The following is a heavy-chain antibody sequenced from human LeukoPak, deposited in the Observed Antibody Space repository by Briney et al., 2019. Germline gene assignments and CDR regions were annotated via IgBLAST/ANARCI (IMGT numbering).Heavy chain of an antibody. CDR2: IYYSGST. J-gene: IGHJ6*02. V-gene: IGHV4-59*01. Sequence: SETLSLTCTVSGGSISSYYWSWIRQPPGKGLEWIGYIYYSGSTNYNPSLKSRVTISVDTSKNQFSLKLSSVTAADTAVYYCARGGWSGMDVWGQGTTVTVSS. CDR3: ARGGWSGMDV. D-gene: IGHD6-19*01. CDR1: GGSISSYY.